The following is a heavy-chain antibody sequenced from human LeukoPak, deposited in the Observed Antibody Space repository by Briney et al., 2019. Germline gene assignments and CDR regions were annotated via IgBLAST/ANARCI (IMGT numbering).Heavy chain of an antibody. CDR1: GASISSYY. Sequence: SETLSLTXTVSGASISSYYYNWIRQPPGKGLEWIGYIYNSGTTNYNPSPKSRVTISLDRSKNQFSLKLRSVTAADTAVYYCARDRYYYGSGSYSGFDFWGQGTMVTVSS. D-gene: IGHD3-10*01. CDR2: IYNSGTT. CDR3: ARDRYYYGSGSYSGFDF. V-gene: IGHV4-59*01. J-gene: IGHJ3*01.